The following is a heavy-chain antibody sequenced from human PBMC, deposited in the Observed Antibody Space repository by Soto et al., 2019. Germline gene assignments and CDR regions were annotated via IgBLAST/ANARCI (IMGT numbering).Heavy chain of an antibody. J-gene: IGHJ4*02. D-gene: IGHD2-21*01. Sequence: GGSLRLSCADSGFTFSNSAMTWVRQAPTKGLEWVSTIRDSDSGGSTFYADSVKGRFTISRDDSKNTLYLQMSSLRAEDTAMYYCAKVRVGIDVDFDYWGQGALVTVSS. CDR2: IRDSDSGGST. V-gene: IGHV3-23*01. CDR1: GFTFSNSA. CDR3: AKVRVGIDVDFDY.